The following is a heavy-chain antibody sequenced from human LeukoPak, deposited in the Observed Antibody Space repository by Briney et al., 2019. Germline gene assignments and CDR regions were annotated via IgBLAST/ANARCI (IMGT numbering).Heavy chain of an antibody. D-gene: IGHD4-17*01. CDR2: IGTAGDT. CDR3: ARGSLDYGYSFDY. J-gene: IGHJ4*02. Sequence: GGSLRLPCAASGFTFSSYDMHWVRQATGKGPEWVSGIGTAGDTYYPGSVKGRFTISRENAKNSLYFQMNSLRVGDTAVYYCARGSLDYGYSFDYWGQGTLVTVSS. CDR1: GFTFSSYD. V-gene: IGHV3-13*01.